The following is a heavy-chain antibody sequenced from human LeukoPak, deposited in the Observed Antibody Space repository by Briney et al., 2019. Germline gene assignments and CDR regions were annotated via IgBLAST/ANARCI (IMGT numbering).Heavy chain of an antibody. Sequence: PSETLSLTCAVYGGSFSGYYWRGPPPPPGKGGEGMGKIHHCGGTNSNPSLKSRVTISGDSSKSQLSLKLSSVTAADTAVYYCARSRYYYDSSGYLDYWGQGTLVTVSS. J-gene: IGHJ4*02. CDR3: ARSRYYYDSSGYLDY. V-gene: IGHV4-34*01. CDR2: IHHCGGT. CDR1: GGSFSGYY. D-gene: IGHD3-22*01.